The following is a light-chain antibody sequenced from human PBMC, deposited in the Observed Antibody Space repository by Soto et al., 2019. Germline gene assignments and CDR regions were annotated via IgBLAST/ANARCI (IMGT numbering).Light chain of an antibody. CDR2: HTS. CDR3: LLFYSGPGV. V-gene: IGLV7-46*01. J-gene: IGLJ2*01. CDR1: TGAVTSGHY. Sequence: QAVVTQEPSLTVSPGETVTLTCGSSTGAVTSGHYSYWFQQKPGHAPRTLIYHTSNKHSWTPDRFSGSLSGCKAALTLSGEQPEDAAEYCCLLFYSGPGVFGGGTKLTVL.